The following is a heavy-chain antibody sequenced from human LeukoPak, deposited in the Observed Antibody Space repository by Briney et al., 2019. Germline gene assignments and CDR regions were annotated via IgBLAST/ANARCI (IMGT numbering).Heavy chain of an antibody. D-gene: IGHD3-3*01. V-gene: IGHV4-59*12. Sequence: SETLSLTCTVSGGSISSYYWSWIRQPPGKGLEWIGYIYYSGSTNYNPSLKSRVTISVDTSKNQFSLKLSSVTAADTAVYYCARGLYYDFWSGYFLYFDYWGQGTLVTVSS. CDR3: ARGLYYDFWSGYFLYFDY. J-gene: IGHJ4*02. CDR2: IYYSGST. CDR1: GGSISSYY.